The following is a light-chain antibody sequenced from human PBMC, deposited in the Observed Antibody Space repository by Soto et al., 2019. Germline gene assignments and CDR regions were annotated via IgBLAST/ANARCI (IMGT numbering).Light chain of an antibody. J-gene: IGLJ1*01. Sequence: QSALTQPRSVSGSPGQSVTISCTGTSSDVGGYNYVSWYQQHPGKAPKLMIYDVSKRPSGVPDRFSGSKSGNTASLTISGLQAEAEADYSCCSYAGSYTFVFGTGTKVTVL. CDR1: SSDVGGYNY. V-gene: IGLV2-11*01. CDR2: DVS. CDR3: CSYAGSYTFV.